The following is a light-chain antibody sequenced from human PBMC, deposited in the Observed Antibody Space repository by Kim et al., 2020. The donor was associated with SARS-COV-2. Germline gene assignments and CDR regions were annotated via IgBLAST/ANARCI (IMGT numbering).Light chain of an antibody. V-gene: IGLV6-57*01. CDR3: QSYDSSLCV. J-gene: IGLJ3*02. Sequence: NFMLTQPHSVSESPGKTVTISCTRSSGSIASNYVQWYQQRPGSSPTTVIYEDNQRPSGVPDRFSGSIDSSSNSASLTISGLKTEDEADYYCQSYDSSLCVFGEGTQLTV. CDR1: SGSIASNY. CDR2: EDN.